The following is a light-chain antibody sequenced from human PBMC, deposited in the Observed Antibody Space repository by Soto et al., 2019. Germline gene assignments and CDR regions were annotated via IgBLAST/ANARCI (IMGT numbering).Light chain of an antibody. Sequence: QSVLTQPASVSGSPGQSITISCTGTGSDVGGYKYVSWYQQHPGKAPKLMIYEVSNRPSGASNRFSGSKSGITASLTISGLQAENEADYYCSSYTSSSLGVFGTGTRSPS. CDR1: GSDVGGYKY. J-gene: IGLJ1*01. V-gene: IGLV2-14*01. CDR3: SSYTSSSLGV. CDR2: EVS.